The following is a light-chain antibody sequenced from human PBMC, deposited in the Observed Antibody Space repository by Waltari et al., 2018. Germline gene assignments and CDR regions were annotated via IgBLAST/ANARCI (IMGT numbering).Light chain of an antibody. V-gene: IGLV3-1*01. Sequence: SYELSQTPSVSVSPGQTATITCSGASLGETSVSWYQQKAGQSPVRVIYEDYKRPSGIPWRFSGSSSGNTATLTISGTQAMDEADYYCHAWDTNTAVFGGGTKVTVL. J-gene: IGLJ2*01. CDR2: EDY. CDR3: HAWDTNTAV. CDR1: SLGETS.